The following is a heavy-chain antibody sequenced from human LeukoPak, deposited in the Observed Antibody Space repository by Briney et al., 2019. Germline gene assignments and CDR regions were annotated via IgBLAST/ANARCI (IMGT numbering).Heavy chain of an antibody. J-gene: IGHJ2*01. D-gene: IGHD3-22*01. Sequence: GRSLTLSCAASGFTFSTYGMHWVRQAPGKGLEWVAVISDDGSNKYYADSVKGRFTISRDNSKNTLYLHMNSLRAEDTAVYYCATTDYYDSGGRPFWYFDLWGRGTLVTVSS. CDR2: ISDDGSNK. V-gene: IGHV3-30*03. CDR3: ATTDYYDSGGRPFWYFDL. CDR1: GFTFSTYG.